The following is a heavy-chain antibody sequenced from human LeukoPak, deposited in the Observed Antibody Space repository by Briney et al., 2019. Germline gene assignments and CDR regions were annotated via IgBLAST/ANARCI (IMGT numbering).Heavy chain of an antibody. CDR1: GFTFSTYA. D-gene: IGHD2-8*01. Sequence: GGSLRLSCEASGFTFSTYAMSWVRQAPGKGLEWVAFIRYDGSNKYYADSVKGRFTISRDNSKNTLYLQMNSLRAEDTGVYYCARDWGYCTNGVCYPGYFDYWGQGTLVTVSS. CDR3: ARDWGYCTNGVCYPGYFDY. J-gene: IGHJ4*02. CDR2: IRYDGSNK. V-gene: IGHV3-30*02.